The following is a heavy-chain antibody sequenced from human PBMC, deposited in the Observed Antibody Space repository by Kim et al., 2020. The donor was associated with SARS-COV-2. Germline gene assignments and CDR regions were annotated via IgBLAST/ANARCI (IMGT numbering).Heavy chain of an antibody. V-gene: IGHV3-7*01. Sequence: GGSLRLSCGASGFTLSRYWMSWVRQAPGKGLEWVANIKQYGSEKYYVDSVKGRFTISRDNAKNSLYLQMNSLRAEDTAVYYCARERQQLVDFDAFDIWGQGTMVTVSS. J-gene: IGHJ3*02. CDR1: GFTLSRYW. CDR2: IKQYGSEK. CDR3: ARERQQLVDFDAFDI. D-gene: IGHD6-13*01.